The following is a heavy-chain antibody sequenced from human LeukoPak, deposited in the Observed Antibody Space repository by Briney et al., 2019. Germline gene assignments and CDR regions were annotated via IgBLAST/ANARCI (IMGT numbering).Heavy chain of an antibody. CDR2: IYYSGST. D-gene: IGHD6-13*01. CDR3: ARVAGRRGSSLFDY. J-gene: IGHJ4*02. V-gene: IGHV4-59*01. Sequence: SETLSLTCTVSGGSTSSYYWSWIRQPPGKGLEWIGYIYYSGSTNYNPSLKSRVTISVDTSKNQFSLKLSSVTAADTAVYYCARVAGRRGSSLFDYWGQGTLVTVSS. CDR1: GGSTSSYY.